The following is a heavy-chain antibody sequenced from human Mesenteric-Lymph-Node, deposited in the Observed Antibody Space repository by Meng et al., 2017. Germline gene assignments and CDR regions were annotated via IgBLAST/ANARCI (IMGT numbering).Heavy chain of an antibody. D-gene: IGHD5-24*01. CDR2: INPSGGST. V-gene: IGHV1-46*01. CDR1: GYTFTSYY. J-gene: IGHJ3*02. Sequence: ASVKVSCKASGYTFTSYYMHWVRQAPGQGLEWMGIINPSGGSTSYAQKFQGRVTMTRDTSTSTVYIELSSLRSEDTAVYYCARDRMATIKAGGAFDIWGQGTMVTVSS. CDR3: ARDRMATIKAGGAFDI.